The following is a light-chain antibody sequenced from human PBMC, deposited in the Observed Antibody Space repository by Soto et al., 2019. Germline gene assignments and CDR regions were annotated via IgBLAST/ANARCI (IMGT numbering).Light chain of an antibody. CDR3: MQGKHWPPT. CDR1: QSLVYSDGNAY. CDR2: KAS. J-gene: IGKJ1*01. Sequence: DVVMTQSPLSLPVTLGQPASISCRSSQSLVYSDGNAYLNWFQQRPGQSPRRLIYKASNRDSGVPDRLSGSGSGTDFTLQINRVEAEDVGVDYCMQGKHWPPTFGRGTRVEIK. V-gene: IGKV2-30*01.